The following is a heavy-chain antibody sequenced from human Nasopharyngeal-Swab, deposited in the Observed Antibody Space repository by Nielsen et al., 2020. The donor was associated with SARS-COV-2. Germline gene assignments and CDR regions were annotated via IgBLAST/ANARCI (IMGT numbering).Heavy chain of an antibody. CDR3: TTDYYFDY. V-gene: IGHV3-73*01. CDR2: IGDKAHNYAT. Sequence: GGSLRLSCAASGFIFSGSAMHWVGQASGKGLEWVGRIGDKAHNYATTYAAWVRGRFTISRDDSKNTTFMQMDSLKTEDTALYYCTTDYYFDYWGQGTLVPVSS. CDR1: GFIFSGSA. J-gene: IGHJ4*02.